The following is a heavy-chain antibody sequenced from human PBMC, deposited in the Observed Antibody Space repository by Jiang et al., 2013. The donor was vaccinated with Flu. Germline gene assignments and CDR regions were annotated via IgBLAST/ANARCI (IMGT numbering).Heavy chain of an antibody. V-gene: IGHV3-15*01. J-gene: IGHJ3*02. CDR1: GFTFSNAW. CDR2: IKSKTDGGTT. CDR3: TTPSGSYGIDAFDI. D-gene: IGHD1-26*01. Sequence: QLLESGGGLVKPGGSLRLSCAASGFTFSNAWMSWVRQAPGKGLEWVGRIKSKTDGGTTDYAAPVKGRFTISRDDSKNTLYLQMNSLKTEDTAVYYCTTPSGSYGIDAFDIWGQGTMVTVSS.